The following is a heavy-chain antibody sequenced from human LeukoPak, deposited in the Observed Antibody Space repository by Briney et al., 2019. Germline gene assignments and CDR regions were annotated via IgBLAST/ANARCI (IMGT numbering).Heavy chain of an antibody. CDR3: AREVAVAGNNHYYFDY. V-gene: IGHV1-69*04. D-gene: IGHD6-19*01. CDR1: GGTFSSYT. J-gene: IGHJ4*02. CDR2: IIPILGIA. Sequence: PVASVKVSCKASGGTFSSYTISWVRQAPGQGLEWMGRIIPILGIANYAQKFQGRVTITADKSTSTAYMELSSLRSEDTAVYYCAREVAVAGNNHYYFDYWGQGTLVTVSS.